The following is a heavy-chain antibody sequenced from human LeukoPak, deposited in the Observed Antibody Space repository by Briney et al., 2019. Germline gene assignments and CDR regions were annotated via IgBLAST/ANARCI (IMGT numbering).Heavy chain of an antibody. CDR2: ISANDGKT. CDR3: ARELHVERDDY. Sequence: ASVKVSCKASGFVFTSYGFTWVRQAPGQGLEWMGWISANDGKTHYSEKHQGRVTMSADTVTSTAYMELRSLRSDDTAVYYCARELHVERDDYWGQGTLVTVSS. V-gene: IGHV1-18*01. CDR1: GFVFTSYG. D-gene: IGHD1-1*01. J-gene: IGHJ4*02.